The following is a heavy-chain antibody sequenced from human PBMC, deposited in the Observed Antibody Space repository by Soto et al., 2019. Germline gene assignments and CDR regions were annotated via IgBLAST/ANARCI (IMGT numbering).Heavy chain of an antibody. CDR3: ARDHSLSRWLRQDKGSGWYNDYYYYGMDV. V-gene: IGHV3-7*01. D-gene: IGHD6-19*01. J-gene: IGHJ6*02. CDR2: IKQDGSEK. CDR1: GFTFSSYW. Sequence: GGSLRLSCAASGFTFSSYWMSWVRQAPGKGLEWVANIKQDGSEKYYVDSVKGRFTISRDNAKNSLYLQMNSLRAEDTAVYYCARDHSLSRWLRQDKGSGWYNDYYYYGMDVWGQGTTVTVSS.